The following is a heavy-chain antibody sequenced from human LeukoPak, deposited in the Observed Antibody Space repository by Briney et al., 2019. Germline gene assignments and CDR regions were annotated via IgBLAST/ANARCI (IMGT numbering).Heavy chain of an antibody. CDR3: ATSDIVVVPAATPDY. Sequence: ASVKVSCKASGGTFSSYAISWVRQAPGQGLEWMGGIIPIFGTANYAQKFQGRVTITADESTSTAYMELSSLRSEDTAVYYCATSDIVVVPAATPDYWGQGTLVTVSS. CDR2: IIPIFGTA. CDR1: GGTFSSYA. D-gene: IGHD2-2*01. J-gene: IGHJ4*02. V-gene: IGHV1-69*13.